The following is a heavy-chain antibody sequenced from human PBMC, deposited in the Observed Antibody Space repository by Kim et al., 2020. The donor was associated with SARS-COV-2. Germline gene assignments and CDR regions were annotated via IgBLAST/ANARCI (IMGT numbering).Heavy chain of an antibody. CDR3: SGHKVDTAFDY. Sequence: SETLSLTCAVYGGSFSGYYWSWIRQPPGKGLEWIGEINHSGSTNYNPSLKSRVTISVDTSKNQFSLKLSSVTAADTAVYYCSGHKVDTAFDYWGQGTLVTVSS. CDR2: INHSGST. D-gene: IGHD5-18*01. J-gene: IGHJ4*02. CDR1: GGSFSGYY. V-gene: IGHV4-34*01.